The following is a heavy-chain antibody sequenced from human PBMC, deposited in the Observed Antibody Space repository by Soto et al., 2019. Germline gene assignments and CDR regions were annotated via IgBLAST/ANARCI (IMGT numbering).Heavy chain of an antibody. CDR3: ARAVDSSSWTYYYYYGMDV. CDR2: INHSGST. CDR1: GGSFSGYY. Sequence: TLSLTCAVYGGSFSGYYWSWIRQPPGKGLEWIGEINHSGSTNYNPSLKSRVTISVDTSKNQFSLKLSSVTAADTAVYYCARAVDSSSWTYYYYYGMDVWGQGTTVTVSS. D-gene: IGHD6-13*01. V-gene: IGHV4-34*01. J-gene: IGHJ6*02.